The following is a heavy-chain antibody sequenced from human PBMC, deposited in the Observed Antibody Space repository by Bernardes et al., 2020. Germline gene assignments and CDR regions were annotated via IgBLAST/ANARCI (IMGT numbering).Heavy chain of an antibody. CDR2: IYHSGST. D-gene: IGHD6-6*01. CDR3: ARDGSRWKAARAYYFDY. V-gene: IGHV4-4*02. CDR1: GGSISSSNW. J-gene: IGHJ4*02. Sequence: SETLSLTCAVSGGSISSSNWWSWVRQPPGKGLEWIGEIYHSGSTNYNPSLKSRVTISVDKSKNQFSLKLSSVTAADTAVYYCARDGSRWKAARAYYFDYWGQGTLVTVSS.